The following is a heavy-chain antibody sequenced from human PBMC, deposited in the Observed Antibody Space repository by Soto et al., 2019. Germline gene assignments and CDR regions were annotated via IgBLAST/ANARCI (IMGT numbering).Heavy chain of an antibody. CDR1: GFTFDDYA. J-gene: IGHJ6*02. CDR2: INWNSDSI. V-gene: IGHV3-9*01. Sequence: TLSCAASGFTFDDYAIHWFRQAPRKGLEWGSGINWNSDSIDYADSVKCRFTISRYNAKNSLFLQMNSLRAEDPALCYCSKDRGGETDGMDFWGQGTTVIVSS. CDR3: SKDRGGETDGMDF. D-gene: IGHD3-10*01.